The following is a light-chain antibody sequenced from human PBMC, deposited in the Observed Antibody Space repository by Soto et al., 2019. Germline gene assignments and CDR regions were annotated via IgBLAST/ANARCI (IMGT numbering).Light chain of an antibody. J-gene: IGKJ2*01. CDR1: QSVSSSY. V-gene: IGKV3-20*01. Sequence: EIVLTQSPGTLSLYPGERATLSCRASQSVSSSYLAWYQQKPGQAPRLLIYGACSRATGIPDRFSGSGSGTDFTLTISRLEPEDFAVYYWQQYGSSPYTFGEGTKLEIK. CDR3: QQYGSSPYT. CDR2: GAC.